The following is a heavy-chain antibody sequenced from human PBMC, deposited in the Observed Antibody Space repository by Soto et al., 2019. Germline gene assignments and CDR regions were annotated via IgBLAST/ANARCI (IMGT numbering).Heavy chain of an antibody. CDR3: SRATLAAAATVTLEL. CDR2: INPNSGAT. D-gene: IGHD6-13*01. CDR1: GYTFTGYY. Sequence: QVRLVQSGAEVKKPGASVRISCKASGYTFTGYYIHWVRQAPGQGLKWMGWINPNSGATNYAQKFQGRVTMTRDTSISTAYMELNRLTSDDTAVYFCSRATLAAAATVTLELWGQGTLVTVSS. V-gene: IGHV1-2*02. J-gene: IGHJ4*02.